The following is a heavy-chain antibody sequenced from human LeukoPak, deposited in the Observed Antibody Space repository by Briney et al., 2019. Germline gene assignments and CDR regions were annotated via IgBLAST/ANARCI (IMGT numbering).Heavy chain of an antibody. Sequence: ASVKVSCKASGYTFTGYYMHWVRQAPGQGLEWMGWINPNSGGTNYAQKFQGRVTMTRDTSISTAYMELSRLRSDDTAVYYCARGPLPAPPNYYYYMDVWGKGTTVTVSS. CDR3: ARGPLPAPPNYYYYMDV. CDR1: GYTFTGYY. V-gene: IGHV1-2*02. CDR2: INPNSGGT. J-gene: IGHJ6*03. D-gene: IGHD2-2*01.